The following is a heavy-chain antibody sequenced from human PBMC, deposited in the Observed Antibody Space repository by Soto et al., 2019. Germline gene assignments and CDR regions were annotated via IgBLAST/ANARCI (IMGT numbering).Heavy chain of an antibody. J-gene: IGHJ4*02. D-gene: IGHD3-10*01. CDR2: IIPLFGTP. Sequence: QVQLVQSGAEVKKPGSSVKVSCKDSGGIFSTYAITWLRQAPGQGLECMGGIIPLFGTPNYAQRFQGRVTIPAEESTSTAYMALGILRSEVTAVYYCARHRDEYGSGHNNNRIHFGGQGTLVTFSS. V-gene: IGHV1-69*01. CDR1: GGIFSTYA. CDR3: ARHRDEYGSGHNNNRIHF.